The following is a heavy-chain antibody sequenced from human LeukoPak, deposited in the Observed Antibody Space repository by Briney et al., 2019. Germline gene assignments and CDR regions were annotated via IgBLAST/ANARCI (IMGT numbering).Heavy chain of an antibody. D-gene: IGHD6-19*01. Sequence: GESLKISCKGSGYSFTTYWIAWVRQMPGKGLEWMGVIYPDDSDTRYGPSFQGQVTISADKSITTAYLQWASLKASDSGMYYCASSASGWQLFDYWGQGTQVSVSS. CDR3: ASSASGWQLFDY. V-gene: IGHV5-51*01. CDR1: GYSFTTYW. CDR2: IYPDDSDT. J-gene: IGHJ4*02.